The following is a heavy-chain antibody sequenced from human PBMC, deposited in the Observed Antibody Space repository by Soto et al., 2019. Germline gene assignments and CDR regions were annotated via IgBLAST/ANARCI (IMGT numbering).Heavy chain of an antibody. J-gene: IGHJ4*02. CDR3: ARAAYYYESSGYYPGDY. CDR2: ISSSGTTI. Sequence: PGGSLRLSCAASGFTFSDYFMTWIRQAPGKGLEWVSYISSSGTTIFYADSVQGRFTISRDNAKKSLYLEINSLRSEDTAVYYCARAAYYYESSGYYPGDYSGQGTLVTVSS. V-gene: IGHV3-11*04. CDR1: GFTFSDYF. D-gene: IGHD3-22*01.